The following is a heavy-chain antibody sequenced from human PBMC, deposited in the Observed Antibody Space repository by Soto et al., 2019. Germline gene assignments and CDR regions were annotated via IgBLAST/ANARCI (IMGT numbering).Heavy chain of an antibody. CDR2: INTDGTTT. CDR1: GFTSSSYW. D-gene: IGHD1-26*01. CDR3: AREGSSGSHCRYFLDC. J-gene: IGHJ4*01. Sequence: EVQLVESGGGLVQPGGSLRLSCAVSGFTSSSYWMHWVRQAPGKGLVWVSRINTDGTTTTYADSVKGRFTISRDNAKNTLYLEMNSLRAEDTAVYYCAREGSSGSHCRYFLDCWGQGTLVTVSS. V-gene: IGHV3-74*01.